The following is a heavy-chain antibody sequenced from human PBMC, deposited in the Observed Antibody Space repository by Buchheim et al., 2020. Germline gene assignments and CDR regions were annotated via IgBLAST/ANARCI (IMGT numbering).Heavy chain of an antibody. V-gene: IGHV3-7*01. CDR3: ARRSISSPSHNYYYYGMDV. CDR2: IKQDGSEK. J-gene: IGHJ6*02. Sequence: EVQLVESGGGLVQHGGSLRLSCAASGFTFSSYWMSWVRQAPGKGLEWVANIKQDGSEKYYVDSVKGRFTISRDNAKNSLYLQMNSLRAEDTAVYYCARRSISSPSHNYYYYGMDVWGQGTT. D-gene: IGHD6-13*01. CDR1: GFTFSSYW.